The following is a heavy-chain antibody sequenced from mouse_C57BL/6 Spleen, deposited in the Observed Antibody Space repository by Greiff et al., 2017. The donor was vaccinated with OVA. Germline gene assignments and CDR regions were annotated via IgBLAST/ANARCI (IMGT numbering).Heavy chain of an antibody. Sequence: QVHVKQSGAELVKPGASVKISCKASGYAFSSYWMNWVKQRPGKGLEWIGQIYPGDGDTNYNGKFKGKATLTADKSSSTAYMQLSSLTSEDSAVYFCATITTVVATYFDVWGTGTTVTVSS. V-gene: IGHV1-80*01. CDR2: IYPGDGDT. D-gene: IGHD1-1*01. CDR1: GYAFSSYW. CDR3: ATITTVVATYFDV. J-gene: IGHJ1*03.